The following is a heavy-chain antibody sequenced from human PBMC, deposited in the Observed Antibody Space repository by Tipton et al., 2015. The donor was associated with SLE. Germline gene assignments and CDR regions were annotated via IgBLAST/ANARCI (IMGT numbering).Heavy chain of an antibody. Sequence: TLSLTCTVPGGSISSHYWSWIRQPPGKGLEWIGYIYYSGSTNYNPSLKSRVTLSVDTSKNQFSLKLSSVTAADTAVYYCARGGYSYAFDYWGQGTLVTVSS. D-gene: IGHD5-18*01. CDR2: IYYSGST. CDR1: GGSISSHY. V-gene: IGHV4-59*11. J-gene: IGHJ4*02. CDR3: ARGGYSYAFDY.